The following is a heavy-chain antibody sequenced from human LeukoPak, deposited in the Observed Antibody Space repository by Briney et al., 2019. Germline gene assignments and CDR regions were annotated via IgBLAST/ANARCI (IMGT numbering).Heavy chain of an antibody. CDR3: ARRKHGRICDI. Sequence: GGSLRLSCAASGFTFSSYAISWVRQAPGEGLEWVSHISGSGGSTYYADSVKGRFTISRDNAKKSLYLQMNSLRAEDTALYYCARRKHGRICDIWGQGTMVTVSS. D-gene: IGHD2/OR15-2a*01. J-gene: IGHJ3*02. CDR1: GFTFSSYA. CDR2: ISGSGGST. V-gene: IGHV3-23*01.